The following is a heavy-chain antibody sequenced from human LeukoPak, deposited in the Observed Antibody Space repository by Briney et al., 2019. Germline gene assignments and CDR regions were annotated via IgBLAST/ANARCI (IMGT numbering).Heavy chain of an antibody. D-gene: IGHD5-24*01. Sequence: LAGGSLRLSCAASGFTFSTYAMSWVRQAPGKGLEWVSIVSTSGRSTYYADSVKGRFTISRDNAKNSLYLQMNSLRAEDTAVYHCARAPLVLQYRWWFDPWGQGTLVIVSS. V-gene: IGHV3-23*01. CDR2: VSTSGRST. CDR3: ARAPLVLQYRWWFDP. CDR1: GFTFSTYA. J-gene: IGHJ5*02.